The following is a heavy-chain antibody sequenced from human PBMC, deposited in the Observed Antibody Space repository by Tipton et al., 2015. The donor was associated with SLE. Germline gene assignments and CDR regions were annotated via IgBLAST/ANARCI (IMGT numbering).Heavy chain of an antibody. D-gene: IGHD3-22*01. Sequence: LRLSCTVSGGSINLYYWSWIRQSPGKGLEYIGHVYYLGATNYSPSFESRVAMSVDTSKNQFSLRLRSVTAADTAVYYCARLAHYNSNWYLGVWGQGSLVPVSS. CDR2: VYYLGAT. J-gene: IGHJ4*02. V-gene: IGHV4-59*08. CDR1: GGSINLYY. CDR3: ARLAHYNSNWYLGV.